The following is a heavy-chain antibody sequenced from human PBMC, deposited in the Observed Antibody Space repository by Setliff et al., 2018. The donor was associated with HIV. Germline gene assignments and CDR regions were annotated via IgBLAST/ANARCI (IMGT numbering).Heavy chain of an antibody. CDR1: GDCFSIYA. CDR3: AIDPQKGGYYYYYMDV. D-gene: IGHD2-15*01. J-gene: IGHJ6*03. CDR2: IVPNFGTP. V-gene: IGHV1-69*13. Sequence: GASVKVSCKTSGDCFSIYAISWVRQAPGQGFEWMGQIVPNFGTPSYAQKFQGRVSITADDTTSTAYMELSSLRSDDTAVYYCAIDPQKGGYYYYYMDVWGKGTTVTVSS.